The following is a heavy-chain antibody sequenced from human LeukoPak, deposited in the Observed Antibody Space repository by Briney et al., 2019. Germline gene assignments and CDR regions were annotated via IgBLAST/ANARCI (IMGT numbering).Heavy chain of an antibody. CDR3: AREGDYGDPAFDI. V-gene: IGHV1-2*02. CDR2: INPNSGGT. Sequence: ASVKVSCKASGYTFAGYYMHWVRQAPGQGLEWMGWINPNSGGTNYAQKFQGRVTMTRDTSISTAYMELSRLRSDDTAVYYCAREGDYGDPAFDIWGQGTMVTVSS. CDR1: GYTFAGYY. D-gene: IGHD4-17*01. J-gene: IGHJ3*02.